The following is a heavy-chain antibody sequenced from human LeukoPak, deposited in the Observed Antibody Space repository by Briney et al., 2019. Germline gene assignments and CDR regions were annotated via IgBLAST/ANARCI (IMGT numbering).Heavy chain of an antibody. Sequence: ASVRVSCKPSGYIFTSNSITWVRQASGQQLEWMGWISTFNGYTKYAQNLQGRITMTRDTSTRTVYLEMRNLRSDDTAVYFCARGEFYYDLWGKGTLVTVSS. CDR2: ISTFNGYT. J-gene: IGHJ4*02. V-gene: IGHV1-18*04. CDR3: ARGEFYYDL. CDR1: GYIFTSNS. D-gene: IGHD3-16*01.